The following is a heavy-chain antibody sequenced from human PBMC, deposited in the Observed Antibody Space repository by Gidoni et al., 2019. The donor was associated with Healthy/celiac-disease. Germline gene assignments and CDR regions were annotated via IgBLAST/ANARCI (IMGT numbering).Heavy chain of an antibody. J-gene: IGHJ5*02. CDR2: MNPNSCNT. V-gene: IGHV1-8*01. Sequence: QVQLVQSGAEVKKPGASVKVSCKASGYTFTSYDINWVRQATGQGLEWMGWMNPNSCNTGYAHKFQGRVTMTRNTSISTAYMELSSLRSEDTAVYYCAIVVVTRNGPGGFDPWGQGTLVTVSS. D-gene: IGHD2-21*02. CDR1: GYTFTSYD. CDR3: AIVVVTRNGPGGFDP.